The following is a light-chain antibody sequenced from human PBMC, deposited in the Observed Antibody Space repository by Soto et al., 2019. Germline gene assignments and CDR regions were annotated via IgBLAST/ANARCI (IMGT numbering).Light chain of an antibody. CDR3: HQRNK. V-gene: IGKV3D-20*02. CDR1: QSVSSNF. Sequence: EFVLTQSPGTLSLSPGERATLSCRASQSVSSNFLAWYQQKPGQAPRLLIYGASSRATGIPDRFSGSGSGTDFTLTISSLEPEDFGVYFCHQRNKFGQGTRLEIK. CDR2: GAS. J-gene: IGKJ5*01.